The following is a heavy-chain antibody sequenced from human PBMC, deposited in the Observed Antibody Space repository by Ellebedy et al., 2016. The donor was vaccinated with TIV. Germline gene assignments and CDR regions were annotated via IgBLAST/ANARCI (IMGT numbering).Heavy chain of an antibody. V-gene: IGHV1-46*01. D-gene: IGHD3-22*01. CDR2: INPSGGST. Sequence: GGSLRLSXSASGYTFTSYYMHWVRQAPGQGLEWMGIINPSGGSTSYAQKFQGRVTMTRDTSTSTVYMELSSLRSEDTAVYYCARDPHYYDSSGSTLHFDYWGQGTLVTVSS. J-gene: IGHJ4*02. CDR1: GYTFTSYY. CDR3: ARDPHYYDSSGSTLHFDY.